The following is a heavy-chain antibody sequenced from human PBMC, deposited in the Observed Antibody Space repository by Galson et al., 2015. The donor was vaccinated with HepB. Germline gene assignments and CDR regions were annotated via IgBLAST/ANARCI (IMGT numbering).Heavy chain of an antibody. V-gene: IGHV4-30-4*07. Sequence: TLSLTCAVSGGSISSGGYSWSWIRQPPGKGLEWIGYIYYSGSTYYNPSLKSRVTISVDTSKNQFSLKLSSVTAADTAVYYCAREGHGRTYYYGSGTDRDGAGWYVDLWGRGTLVTVSS. CDR3: AREGHGRTYYYGSGTDRDGAGWYVDL. J-gene: IGHJ2*01. CDR2: IYYSGST. CDR1: GGSISSGGYS. D-gene: IGHD3-10*01.